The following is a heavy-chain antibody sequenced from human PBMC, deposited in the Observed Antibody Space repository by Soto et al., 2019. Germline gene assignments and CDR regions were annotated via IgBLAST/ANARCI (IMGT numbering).Heavy chain of an antibody. CDR2: IYYSGST. D-gene: IGHD3-22*01. CDR3: AKFNYYDSSGYLNH. Sequence: SETLSLTCTFSGGSVSSGSYYLSWIRKPPGKGLEWIGYIYYSGSTNYNPSLKSRVTISVDTSKNQFSLKLSSVTAADTAVYYCAKFNYYDSSGYLNHWGQGTLVTVSS. J-gene: IGHJ4*02. CDR1: GGSVSSGSYY. V-gene: IGHV4-61*01.